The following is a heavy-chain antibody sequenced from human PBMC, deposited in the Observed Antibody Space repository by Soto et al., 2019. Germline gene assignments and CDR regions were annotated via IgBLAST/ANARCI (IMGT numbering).Heavy chain of an antibody. CDR3: ARSLGYSSSSPY. J-gene: IGHJ4*02. V-gene: IGHV1-8*01. Sequence: ASVKVSCKASGYTFTSYDINWVRQATGQGLEWMGWMNPNSGNTGYAQKFQGRVTMTRNTSISTAYMELSSLRSEDTAVYYCARSLGYSSSSPYWGQGTLVTVSS. CDR1: GYTFTSYD. D-gene: IGHD6-6*01. CDR2: MNPNSGNT.